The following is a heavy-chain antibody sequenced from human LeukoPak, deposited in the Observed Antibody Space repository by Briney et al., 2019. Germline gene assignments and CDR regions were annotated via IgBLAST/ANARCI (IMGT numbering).Heavy chain of an antibody. CDR3: ARRYYYDSSGYFD. D-gene: IGHD3-22*01. Sequence: SETLSLTCTVSGGSVSSSSYYWGWIRQPPGKGLEWIGSIYYSGSTYYNPSLKSRVTISVDTSKNQFSLKLSSVTAADTAVYYCARRYYYDSSGYFDWGQGTLVTVSS. V-gene: IGHV4-39*01. CDR1: GGSVSSSSYY. J-gene: IGHJ4*02. CDR2: IYYSGST.